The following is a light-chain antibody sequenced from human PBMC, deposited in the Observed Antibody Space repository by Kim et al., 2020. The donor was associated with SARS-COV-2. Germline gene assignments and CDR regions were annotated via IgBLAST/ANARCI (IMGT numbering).Light chain of an antibody. Sequence: DIQMTQSPSSLSASVGDRVTITCQTSQDTNSYLNWYQQKPGEAPKLLIYDASYLETGVPSRFSGSRSGTDFTFTISSLQPEDFATNYCQQHQTFGQGTKLEI. V-gene: IGKV1-33*01. CDR2: DAS. J-gene: IGKJ2*01. CDR3: QQHQT. CDR1: QDTNSY.